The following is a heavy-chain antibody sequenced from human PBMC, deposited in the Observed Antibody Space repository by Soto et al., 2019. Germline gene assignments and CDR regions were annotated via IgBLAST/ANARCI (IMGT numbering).Heavy chain of an antibody. D-gene: IGHD3-3*01. CDR3: NRGSEYDFWSGYL. CDR1: GGTSTRYA. Sequence: QERLVQSGAEVRKPGSSVKVSCKVTGGTSTRYAINWVRQAPGQGLEWMGGIVPMFGTSKYAQKFQGRVTITADTSTNLAYMELRSLISEDTAVYYCNRGSEYDFWSGYLWGQGTLVSVSS. J-gene: IGHJ4*02. V-gene: IGHV1-69*06. CDR2: IVPMFGTS.